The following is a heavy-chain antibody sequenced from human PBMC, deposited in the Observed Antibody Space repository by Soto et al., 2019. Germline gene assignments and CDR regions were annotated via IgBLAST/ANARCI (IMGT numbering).Heavy chain of an antibody. CDR1: GGSISSGGYS. CDR3: ARGEVVALGY. J-gene: IGHJ4*02. Sequence: PSETLSLTCTVSGGSISSGGYSWNWIRQPPGKGLEWIGYIYHSGSTYYNPSLKSRVTILVDRSKNQFSLKLSSVTAADTAVYYCARGEVVALGYWGQGTLVTVSS. CDR2: IYHSGST. V-gene: IGHV4-30-2*01. D-gene: IGHD2-15*01.